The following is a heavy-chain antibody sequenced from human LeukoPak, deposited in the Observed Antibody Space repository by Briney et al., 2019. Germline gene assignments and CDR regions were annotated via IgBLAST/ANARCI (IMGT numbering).Heavy chain of an antibody. CDR1: GFNFNNYA. D-gene: IGHD3-10*01. V-gene: IGHV3-21*01. Sequence: GGSLRLSCAASGFNFNNYAMTWVRQAPGKGLEWVSSISSSSSYIYYADSLKGRFTISRDNAKNSLYLQMNSLRAEDTAVYYCARGYGSGSGDYWGQGTLVTVSS. J-gene: IGHJ4*02. CDR2: ISSSSSYI. CDR3: ARGYGSGSGDY.